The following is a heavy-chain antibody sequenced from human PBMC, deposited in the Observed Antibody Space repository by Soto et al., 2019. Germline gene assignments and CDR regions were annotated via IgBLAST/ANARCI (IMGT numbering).Heavy chain of an antibody. CDR1: GGSISSSSYY. D-gene: IGHD6-6*01. J-gene: IGHJ4*02. CDR2: MYYSGNT. Sequence: PSETLSLTCTVSGGSISSSSYYWGWIRQPPGKGLEWIGSMYYSGNTYYNPSLERRVTISVDTSKNQFSLKLSSVAAADTAVYFCARSSIRDYYFDYWGQGTLVTVSS. V-gene: IGHV4-39*01. CDR3: ARSSIRDYYFDY.